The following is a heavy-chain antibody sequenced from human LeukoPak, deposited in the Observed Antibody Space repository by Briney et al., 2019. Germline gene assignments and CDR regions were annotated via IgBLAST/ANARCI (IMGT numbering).Heavy chain of an antibody. D-gene: IGHD3-9*01. CDR3: ARGPAYYDILTGYYNP. CDR2: ITGSGGNT. CDR1: GFTFSNYA. V-gene: IGHV3-23*01. J-gene: IGHJ5*02. Sequence: GGSLRLSCAASGFTFSNYAMSWVRQAPGKGLEWVSAITGSGGNTYYADSVKGRFTISRDNSKHTVYLQMNSLRAEDTTVYYCARGPAYYDILTGYYNPWGQGTLVTVSS.